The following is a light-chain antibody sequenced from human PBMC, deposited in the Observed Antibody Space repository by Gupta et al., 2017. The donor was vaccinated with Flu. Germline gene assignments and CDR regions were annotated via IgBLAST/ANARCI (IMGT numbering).Light chain of an antibody. CDR3: SSYSDTSDV. CDR1: SSDVGAYDF. J-gene: IGLJ1*01. CDR2: DVR. V-gene: IGLV2-14*03. Sequence: QSITSPCTGTSSDVGAYDFVSLYQQHPGKAPKLLIHDVRDRPAGGSNRFSGSRSGNTAYLTISGIQAEDEADYYCSSYSDTSDVFGAGTKVTVL.